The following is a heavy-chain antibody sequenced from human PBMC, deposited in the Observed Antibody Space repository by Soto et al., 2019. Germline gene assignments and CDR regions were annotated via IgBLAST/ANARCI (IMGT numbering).Heavy chain of an antibody. D-gene: IGHD3-16*01. V-gene: IGHV3-53*01. CDR2: IYSGGST. CDR1: GFTVSSNY. J-gene: IGHJ4*01. CDR3: AKFDSLGYARAHFDY. Sequence: PGGSLRLSCAASGFTVSSNYMSWVRQAPGKGLEWVSVIYSGGSTYYADSVKGRFTISRDNSKNTLYLQMNSLRAEDTAVYYCAKFDSLGYARAHFDYWGHGTLVTVSS.